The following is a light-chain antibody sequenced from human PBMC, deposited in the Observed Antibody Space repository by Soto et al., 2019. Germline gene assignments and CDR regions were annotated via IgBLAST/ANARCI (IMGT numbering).Light chain of an antibody. CDR2: YVD. J-gene: IGLJ1*01. CDR3: CSYADGSIYF. V-gene: IGLV2-14*03. CDR1: SRDVGAYDY. Sequence: LTQPASVSGSPGQSITISCTGTSRDVGAYDYVSWYLQYPDKAPQLLIYYVDHRPSGVSSRFSGSKSGNTASLTISGLQAEDEGDYYCCSYADGSIYFFGTGTKVTVL.